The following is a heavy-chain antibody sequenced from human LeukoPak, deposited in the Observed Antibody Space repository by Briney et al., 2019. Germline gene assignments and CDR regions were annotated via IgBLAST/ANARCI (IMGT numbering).Heavy chain of an antibody. CDR3: ARDLELERNRWNYFES. Sequence: SETLSLTCAVYGGSFSGYYWSWIRQPPGKGLEWTGEINHSGSTNYNPSLKSRVTISVDTSKNQFSLRLSSVTAADTAVYYCARDLELERNRWNYFESWGQGTLLTVSS. V-gene: IGHV4-34*01. CDR1: GGSFSGYY. D-gene: IGHD1-1*01. CDR2: INHSGST. J-gene: IGHJ4*02.